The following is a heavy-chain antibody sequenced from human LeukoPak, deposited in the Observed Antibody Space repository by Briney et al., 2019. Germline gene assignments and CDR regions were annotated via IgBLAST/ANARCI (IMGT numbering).Heavy chain of an antibody. CDR1: GFTFSSFA. CDR2: ISGSGGST. J-gene: IGHJ4*02. Sequence: SGGSLRLSCAASGFTFSSFAMSWVRQSPGEGLEWVSGISGSGGSTYYADSVKGRFTISRDNSKNTLYLQMHSLRAEDTAVYYCAKAGRGSSFDYYFDYWGQGTLVTVSS. CDR3: AKAGRGSSFDYYFDY. D-gene: IGHD5-18*01. V-gene: IGHV3-23*01.